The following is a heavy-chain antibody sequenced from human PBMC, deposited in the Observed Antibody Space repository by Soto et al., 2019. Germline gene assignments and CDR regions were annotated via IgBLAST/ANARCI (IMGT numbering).Heavy chain of an antibody. CDR1: GTSLRIYS. J-gene: IGHJ4*02. V-gene: IGHV4-59*13. CDR2: LFYNGDS. Sequence: PSETLSLTCTVSGTSLRIYSWTWVRQPPGKGLEWIGDLFYNGDSNYNPSLKSRINMSLDTSKNQFSLRLSSVAAADTAVYFCAGSRSRRLTVDYWGPGTVVTVSS. CDR3: AGSRSRRLTVDY.